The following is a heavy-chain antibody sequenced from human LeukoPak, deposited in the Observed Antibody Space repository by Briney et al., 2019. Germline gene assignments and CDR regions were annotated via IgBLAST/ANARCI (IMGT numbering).Heavy chain of an antibody. CDR2: ISWNSGTI. CDR1: GFTFDDYA. V-gene: IGHV3-9*01. D-gene: IGHD5-18*01. J-gene: IGHJ4*02. Sequence: QPGRSLRLSCAASGFTFDDYAMHWVRQAPGKGLEWVSGISWNSGTIGYADSVKGRFTISRDNSKNTLYLQMDSLSAEDTAVYYCVKVDTWGQGTLVTVSS. CDR3: VKVDT.